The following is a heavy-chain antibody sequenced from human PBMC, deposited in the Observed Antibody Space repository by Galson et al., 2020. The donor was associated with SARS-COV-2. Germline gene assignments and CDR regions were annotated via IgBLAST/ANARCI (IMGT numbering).Heavy chain of an antibody. V-gene: IGHV3-30-3*01. CDR2: ISYDGSNK. Sequence: TGGSLRLSCAASGFTFSSYAMHWVRQAPGQGLEWVAVISYDGSNKYYADSVKGRFTISRDNSKNTLYLQMNSLRAEDTAVYYCARDQFGKRYYDFWSGYDNYGMDVWGQGTTVTVSS. D-gene: IGHD3-3*01. J-gene: IGHJ6*02. CDR3: ARDQFGKRYYDFWSGYDNYGMDV. CDR1: GFTFSSYA.